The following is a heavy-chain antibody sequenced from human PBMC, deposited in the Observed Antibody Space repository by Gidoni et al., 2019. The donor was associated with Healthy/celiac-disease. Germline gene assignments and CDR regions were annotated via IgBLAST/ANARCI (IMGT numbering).Heavy chain of an antibody. CDR3: AKDGRDCSGGSCYSYHYYGMDV. V-gene: IGHV3-30*18. J-gene: IGHJ6*02. D-gene: IGHD2-15*01. CDR1: GFPFSTYG. Sequence: QVQLVESGGGVVQPGRSLRLSCAASGFPFSTYGMHWVRQAPGKGLEWVAVISYDGSNKYYADSVKGRFTISRDNSKNTLYLQMNSLRPEDTAVYYCAKDGRDCSGGSCYSYHYYGMDVWGQGTTVTVSS. CDR2: ISYDGSNK.